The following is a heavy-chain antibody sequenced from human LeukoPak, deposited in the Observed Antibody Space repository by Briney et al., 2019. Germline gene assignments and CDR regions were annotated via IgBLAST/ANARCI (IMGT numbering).Heavy chain of an antibody. CDR3: TRDLSGTYYGRFDY. J-gene: IGHJ4*02. CDR2: INTDGSST. D-gene: IGHD1-26*01. CDR1: GFTFSSYW. Sequence: PGGSLRLSCAASGFTFSSYWMHWVRQAQGKGLLWVSRINTDGSSTNFADSVRGRFTISRDNAKNTLYLQMNSLRAEDTAVYYCTRDLSGTYYGRFDYWGQGTLVTVSS. V-gene: IGHV3-74*01.